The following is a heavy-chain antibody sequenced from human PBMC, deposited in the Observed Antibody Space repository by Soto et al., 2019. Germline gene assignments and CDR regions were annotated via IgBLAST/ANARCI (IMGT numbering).Heavy chain of an antibody. Sequence: GXSVKASFKASVYIFSSYGISWVRQAPGQGLEWMGWISVNNGNTNYAQKFQGRVTMTTDTSTSTAYMELRSLRSDDTAVYYCATSYDSGFEPWGKSTLVTV. V-gene: IGHV1-18*04. J-gene: IGHJ5*02. CDR2: ISVNNGNT. D-gene: IGHD5-12*01. CDR3: ATSYDSGFEP. CDR1: VYIFSSYG.